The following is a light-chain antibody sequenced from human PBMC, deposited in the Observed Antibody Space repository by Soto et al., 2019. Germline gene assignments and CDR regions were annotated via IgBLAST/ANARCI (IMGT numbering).Light chain of an antibody. CDR1: SSDVGSYNL. V-gene: IGLV2-23*02. Sequence: QSALAQPASVSGSPGQSITISCTGTSSDVGSYNLVSWYQQHPGKAPKLMIYEVNKRPSGVSSRFSGSKSGNTASLTISGLQAEDEADYYCCSYAGSSTYVFGTGTKVT. CDR2: EVN. J-gene: IGLJ1*01. CDR3: CSYAGSSTYV.